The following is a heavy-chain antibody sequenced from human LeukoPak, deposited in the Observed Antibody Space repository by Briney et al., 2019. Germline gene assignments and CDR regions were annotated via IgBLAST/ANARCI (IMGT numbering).Heavy chain of an antibody. D-gene: IGHD3-10*01. CDR3: AKSLYGSGSYTVDY. CDR2: ISGSGGST. Sequence: GSLRLSCAASGFTFSSYAMSWVRQAPGKGLEWVSAISGSGGSTYYADSVKGRFTISRDNSKYTLYLQMNSLRAEGTAVYYCAKSLYGSGSYTVDYWGQGTLVTVSS. CDR1: GFTFSSYA. V-gene: IGHV3-23*01. J-gene: IGHJ4*02.